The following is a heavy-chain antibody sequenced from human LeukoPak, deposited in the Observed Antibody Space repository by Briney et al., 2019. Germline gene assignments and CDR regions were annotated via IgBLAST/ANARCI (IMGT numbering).Heavy chain of an antibody. J-gene: IGHJ4*02. CDR1: GGAIRSSF. D-gene: IGHD1-26*01. V-gene: IGHV4-59*08. Sequence: SETLSLSCIVSGGAIRSSFWSWIRQPPGKELEWIAYMYYSGSTNSNPSLKSRVTVSVDTSKNQFSLKLSSVTAADSAVYYCATHVSVGNLCYFDHWGQGILVTVSS. CDR2: MYYSGST. CDR3: ATHVSVGNLCYFDH.